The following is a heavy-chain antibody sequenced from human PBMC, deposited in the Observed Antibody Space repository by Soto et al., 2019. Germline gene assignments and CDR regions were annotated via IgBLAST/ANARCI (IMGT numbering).Heavy chain of an antibody. V-gene: IGHV4-31*03. CDR1: GGSISSGAYY. Sequence: SETLSLTCTVSGGSISSGAYYWSWIRQHPGEALEWIGYIYYSGNTYYNPSLKSRVMISVDTSKNQFSLRLSSVTAADTAVYYCARVGISSSDAFDIWGHGTMVTVSS. CDR2: IYYSGNT. J-gene: IGHJ3*02. D-gene: IGHD6-6*01. CDR3: ARVGISSSDAFDI.